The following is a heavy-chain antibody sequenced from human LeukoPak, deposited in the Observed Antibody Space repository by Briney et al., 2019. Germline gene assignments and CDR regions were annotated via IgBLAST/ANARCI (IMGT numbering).Heavy chain of an antibody. CDR3: ARVGREQWLVRALGWFDP. CDR1: GFTFSDYY. CDR2: ITSSGNTM. D-gene: IGHD6-19*01. V-gene: IGHV3-11*04. J-gene: IGHJ5*02. Sequence: GGSLRLSCAASGFTFSDYYMSWIRQAPGKGLEWVSYITSSGNTMYSADSVKGRFTISRDNAKNSLYLQMNSLRAEDTAVYYCARVGREQWLVRALGWFDPWGQGTLVTVSS.